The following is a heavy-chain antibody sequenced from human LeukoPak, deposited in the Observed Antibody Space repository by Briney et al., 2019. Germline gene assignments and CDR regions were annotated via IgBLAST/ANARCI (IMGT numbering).Heavy chain of an antibody. V-gene: IGHV1-69*05. CDR3: ARDLAAISTGSHNWFDP. CDR1: GGTFSSYA. CDR2: IIPIFGTA. J-gene: IGHJ5*02. Sequence: SVKVSCKASGGTFSSYAISWVRQAPGQGLEWMGGIIPIFGTANYAQKFQGRVTITTDESTSTAYMELSRLTSDDTAVYYCARDLAAISTGSHNWFDPWGQGTLVTVSS. D-gene: IGHD2/OR15-2a*01.